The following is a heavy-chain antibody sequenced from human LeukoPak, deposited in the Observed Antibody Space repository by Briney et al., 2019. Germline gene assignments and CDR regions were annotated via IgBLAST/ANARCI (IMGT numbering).Heavy chain of an antibody. CDR1: GFTFSSYA. CDR3: AKGDIVVVVAATPLYFDY. CDR2: ISGSGGST. V-gene: IGHV3-23*01. Sequence: GGSLRLSCAASGFTFSSYAMSWVRQAPGKGLEWVSAISGSGGSTYYADSVKGWFTISRDNSKNTLYLQMNSLRAEDTAVYYCAKGDIVVVVAATPLYFDYWGQGTLVTVSS. J-gene: IGHJ4*02. D-gene: IGHD2-15*01.